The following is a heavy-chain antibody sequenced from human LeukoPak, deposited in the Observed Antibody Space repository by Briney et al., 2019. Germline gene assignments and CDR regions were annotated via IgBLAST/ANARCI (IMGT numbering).Heavy chain of an antibody. Sequence: PSETLSLTCTVSGGSISSGDYYWSWIRQPPGKGLEWIGYIYYSGSTYYNPSLKSRVTISVDTSKNQFSLKLSSVTAADTAVYYCARFRRPNNWDPQYYFDYWGQGTLVTVSS. CDR3: ARFRRPNNWDPQYYFDY. CDR2: IYYSGST. D-gene: IGHD1-20*01. CDR1: GGSISSGDYY. J-gene: IGHJ4*02. V-gene: IGHV4-30-4*08.